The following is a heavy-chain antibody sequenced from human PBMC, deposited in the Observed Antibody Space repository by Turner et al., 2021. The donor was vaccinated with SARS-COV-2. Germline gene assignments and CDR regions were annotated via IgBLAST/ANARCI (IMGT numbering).Heavy chain of an antibody. CDR2: IYSGGST. V-gene: IGHV3-66*01. CDR3: AREAAAGNFHGWFDP. J-gene: IGHJ5*02. CDR1: GFTFSSYA. D-gene: IGHD6-13*01. Sequence: EVQLLDSGGGLVQPGGSLRLSCAASGFTFSSYAMSWVRQAPGKGLEWVSVIYSGGSTYYADSVKGRFTISRDNSKNTLYLQINSLRAEDTAVYYCAREAAAGNFHGWFDPWGQGTLVTVSS.